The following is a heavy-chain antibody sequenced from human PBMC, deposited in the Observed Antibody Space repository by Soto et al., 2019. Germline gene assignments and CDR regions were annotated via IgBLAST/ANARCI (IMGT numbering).Heavy chain of an antibody. D-gene: IGHD1-26*01. V-gene: IGHV3-74*01. CDR3: VRDDVGVGIDY. Sequence: EVQLVESGGGLVQPGGSLRLSCAASGFTFSNYWMHWVRQVPGKGLVWVSHIDSDGNHTTYADSVKGRFTISRDNAKNTVYLQMNSLRAEDTAVYYCVRDDVGVGIDYWGLGTLVIVSS. CDR1: GFTFSNYW. J-gene: IGHJ4*02. CDR2: IDSDGNHT.